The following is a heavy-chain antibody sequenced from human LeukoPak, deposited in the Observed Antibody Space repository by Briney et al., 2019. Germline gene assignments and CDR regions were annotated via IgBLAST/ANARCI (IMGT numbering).Heavy chain of an antibody. Sequence: GASVKVSCKASGGTFSSYAISWVRQAPGQGLEWMGRIIPILGIANYAQKFQGRVTITADKSTSTAYMELSSLRSEDTAVYYCASDRRITMVRGVISYAFDIWGQGTMVTVSS. D-gene: IGHD3-10*01. CDR2: IIPILGIA. V-gene: IGHV1-69*04. CDR3: ASDRRITMVRGVISYAFDI. CDR1: GGTFSSYA. J-gene: IGHJ3*02.